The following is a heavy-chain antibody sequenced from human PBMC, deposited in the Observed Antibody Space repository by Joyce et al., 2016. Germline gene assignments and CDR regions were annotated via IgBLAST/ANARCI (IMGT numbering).Heavy chain of an antibody. CDR2: ISDDGNIR. CDR3: ARGLTGDTGYLDY. D-gene: IGHD7-27*01. CDR1: GFDFGTYA. Sequence: QLVESGGGVVQPGETLRVSRTGSGFDFGTYAIHWVRQATGKGLEWVALISDDGNIRHYSDSVKGRFSISRDNSKNTLNLQMSSLRPDDTAVYYCARGLTGDTGYLDYWGQGTLVTVSS. V-gene: IGHV3-30*15. J-gene: IGHJ4*02.